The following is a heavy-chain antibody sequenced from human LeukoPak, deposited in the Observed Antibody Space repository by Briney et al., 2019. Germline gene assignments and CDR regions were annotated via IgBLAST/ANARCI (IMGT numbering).Heavy chain of an antibody. CDR3: AIYFVDGGGRGT. J-gene: IGHJ4*02. CDR2: DGST. D-gene: IGHD2-21*01. CDR1: GASISSGGYH. Sequence: SETLSLTCTVSGASISSGGYHWSWIRQHPGKGLEWIGNDGSTSYNPSLKSRLTISVDTSKNHFSLRLSSVTAADTAIYYCAIYFVDGGGRGTWGQGTLVTVYS. V-gene: IGHV4-31*03.